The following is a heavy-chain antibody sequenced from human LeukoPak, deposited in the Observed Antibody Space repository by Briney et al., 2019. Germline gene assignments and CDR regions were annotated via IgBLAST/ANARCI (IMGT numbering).Heavy chain of an antibody. D-gene: IGHD6-13*01. V-gene: IGHV3-30*02. CDR1: GFSFSSYG. CDR2: IRYDGSNK. Sequence: GGSLRLSCAASGFSFSSYGMHWVRQAPGKGLEWVAFIRYDGSNKYYADSVKGRFTISRDNSKNTLYLQMNSLRPEDTVVYYCAKDLTRSSPFDYWGQGTLVTVSS. J-gene: IGHJ4*02. CDR3: AKDLTRSSPFDY.